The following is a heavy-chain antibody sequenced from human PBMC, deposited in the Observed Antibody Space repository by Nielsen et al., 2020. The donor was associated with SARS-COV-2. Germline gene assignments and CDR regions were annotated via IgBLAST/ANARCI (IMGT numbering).Heavy chain of an antibody. Sequence: GGSLRLSCAASGFTFSSYGMHWVRQAPGKGLEWVAVIWYDGSNKYYADSVKGRFTISRDNSKNTLYLQMNSLRAEDTAVYYCARDSGGGVLWCGELLGYYYYGMDVWGQGTTVTVSS. CDR2: IWYDGSNK. D-gene: IGHD3-10*01. CDR3: ARDSGGGVLWCGELLGYYYYGMDV. J-gene: IGHJ6*02. V-gene: IGHV3-33*01. CDR1: GFTFSSYG.